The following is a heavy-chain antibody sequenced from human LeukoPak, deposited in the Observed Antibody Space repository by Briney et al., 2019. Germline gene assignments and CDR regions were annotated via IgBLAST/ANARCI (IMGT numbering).Heavy chain of an antibody. CDR3: ARDKSHGGMDV. J-gene: IGHJ6*02. CDR1: GFTLDDYY. V-gene: IGHV3-11*01. Sequence: PGGSLILSCTASGFTLDDYYMNWIRQAPGKGPEWVSYISNSGSTIYYADYVKGRFTVSRDNTKNSLYLQMNSLRAEDTAVYFCARDKSHGGMDVWGRGTTVTVSS. CDR2: ISNSGSTI.